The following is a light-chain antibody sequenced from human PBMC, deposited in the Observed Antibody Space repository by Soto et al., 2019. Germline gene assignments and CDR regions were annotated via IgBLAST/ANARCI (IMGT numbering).Light chain of an antibody. V-gene: IGKV3-20*01. J-gene: IGKJ2*01. CDR3: QQFGSSPYT. CDR2: GAS. CDR1: QSLTSSY. Sequence: EILLTQSPATLPLSPGERATLSCRASQSLTSSYLAWYQQKPGQAPRLLIYGASSRATGIPDRFSGSASGTDFTLTISTLEPEDFAVYYCQQFGSSPYTFGQGTKVDSK.